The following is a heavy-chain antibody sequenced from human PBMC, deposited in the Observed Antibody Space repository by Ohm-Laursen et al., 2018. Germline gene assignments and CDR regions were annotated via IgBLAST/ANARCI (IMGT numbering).Heavy chain of an antibody. J-gene: IGHJ6*02. Sequence: GSLRLSCTASGFTYSDYYMDWVRQAPGKGLEWVGRSKKKAHGYITEYAVSVRGRFTISRDDSKDSLYLQMNSLQTDDTAVYYCTRDLSYALDVWGQGTTVTVSS. CDR2: SKKKAHGYIT. CDR1: GFTYSDYY. V-gene: IGHV3-72*01. CDR3: TRDLSYALDV.